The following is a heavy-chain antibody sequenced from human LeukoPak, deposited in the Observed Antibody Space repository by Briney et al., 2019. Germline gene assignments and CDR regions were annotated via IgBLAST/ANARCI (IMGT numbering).Heavy chain of an antibody. CDR2: IHHSGGT. CDR3: ARTLYDSSGYYFYYFDY. Sequence: KPSETLSLTCAVSDYSISSGYYWGWVRQPPGKGLEWIGHIHHSGGTFYNPSLKSRVTISVDTSKNQFSLNLSSVTAADTAVYYCARTLYDSSGYYFYYFDYWGQGTLVTVSS. J-gene: IGHJ4*02. CDR1: DYSISSGYY. V-gene: IGHV4-38-2*01. D-gene: IGHD3-22*01.